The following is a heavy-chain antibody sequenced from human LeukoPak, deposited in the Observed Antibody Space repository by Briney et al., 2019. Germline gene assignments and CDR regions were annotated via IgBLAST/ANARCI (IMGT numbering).Heavy chain of an antibody. CDR2: VYSSGST. D-gene: IGHD2-21*02. J-gene: IGHJ2*01. CDR1: RGSISSYY. V-gene: IGHV4-59*01. Sequence: PSETLSLTCVVSRGSISSYYWSWIRQSPGQGLEWIGYVYSSGSTNNNPAFKSRVTISVDTSKKQFSLKLTSVTAADTAVYYCARDLGPPSSVTHWYFDLWGRGTLVTVSS. CDR3: ARDLGPPSSVTHWYFDL.